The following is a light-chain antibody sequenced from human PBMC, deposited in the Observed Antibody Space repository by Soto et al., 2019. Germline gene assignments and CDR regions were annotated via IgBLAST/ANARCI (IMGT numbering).Light chain of an antibody. CDR2: GAS. J-gene: IGKJ1*01. CDR1: QSVRSN. CDR3: QHYNNWPPWT. Sequence: DIVLTQSPATLSLSPGERASLSCRAGQSVRSNLAWYQQQPGQAPRLLIYGASTRATGIPARFSGSGSGTEFTLTISSLQSEDFSIYYCQHYNNWPPWTFGQGTKVQIK. V-gene: IGKV3-15*01.